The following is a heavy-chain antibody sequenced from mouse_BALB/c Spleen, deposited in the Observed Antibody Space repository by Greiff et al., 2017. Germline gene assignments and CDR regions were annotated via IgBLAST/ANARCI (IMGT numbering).Heavy chain of an antibody. D-gene: IGHD2-4*01. V-gene: IGHV5-4*02. Sequence: DVQLVESGGGLVKPGGSLKLSCAASGFTFSDYYMYWVRQTPEKRLEWVATISDGGSYTYYPDSVKGRFTISRDNAKNNLYLQMSSLKSEDTAMYYCARGKMITTWFAYWGQGTLVTVSA. J-gene: IGHJ3*01. CDR1: GFTFSDYY. CDR2: ISDGGSYT. CDR3: ARGKMITTWFAY.